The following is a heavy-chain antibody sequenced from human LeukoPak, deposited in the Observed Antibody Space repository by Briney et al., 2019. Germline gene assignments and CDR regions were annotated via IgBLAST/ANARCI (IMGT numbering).Heavy chain of an antibody. V-gene: IGHV5-51*03. CDR1: SYTFTNYW. D-gene: IGHD2/OR15-2a*01. Sequence: GESLKISCKGSSYTFTNYWIVWLPQMPGKGLDWMGIIYASDSDTRYNPSFQGQVTISVDKSINTAYLQWSSLKASDTAMYYCARTTIPTCMDVWGQGTTVTVSS. J-gene: IGHJ6*02. CDR3: ARTTIPTCMDV. CDR2: IYASDSDT.